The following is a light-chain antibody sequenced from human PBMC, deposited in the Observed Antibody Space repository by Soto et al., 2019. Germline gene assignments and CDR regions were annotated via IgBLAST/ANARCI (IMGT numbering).Light chain of an antibody. CDR2: VAS. Sequence: EIVLTQSPGTLSLSPGERATLSCRASQSVSSSYLAWYQQKPGQAPRLLIYVASSRATGIQDRFSGSGSGTDFTLNISRLEPEDFAVYYCQQYGSSPPLTFGGGTKVEIK. CDR3: QQYGSSPPLT. J-gene: IGKJ4*01. V-gene: IGKV3-20*01. CDR1: QSVSSSY.